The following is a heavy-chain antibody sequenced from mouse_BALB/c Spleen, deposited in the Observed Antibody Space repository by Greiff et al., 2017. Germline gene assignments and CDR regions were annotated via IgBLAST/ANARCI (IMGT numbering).Heavy chain of an antibody. CDR2: IYPGGGYT. CDR3: AREGDY. Sequence: VKLMESGAELVRPGTSVKLSCKAAGYTFTNYWICWVKQRPGHGLEWIGDIYPGGGYTNYNEKFKGKATLTADTSCSTAYMQLSSLTSEDSAIYYCAREGDYWGQGTLVTVSA. CDR1: GYTFTNYW. V-gene: IGHV1-63*02. J-gene: IGHJ3*01. D-gene: IGHD3-3*01.